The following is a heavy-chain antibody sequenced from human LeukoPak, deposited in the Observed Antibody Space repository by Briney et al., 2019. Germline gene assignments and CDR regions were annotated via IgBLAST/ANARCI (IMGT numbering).Heavy chain of an antibody. CDR1: GFTFNTYT. V-gene: IGHV3-21*01. CDR2: ITSTSSYI. J-gene: IGHJ5*01. CDR3: ARDRWEPDNWFDS. Sequence: GGSLRLSCVASGFTFNTYTMSWVRQATWKRLEWVSSITSTSSYIHYADSLEGRFTISRDNAKNSLYLQMNSLRAEDTAVYYCARDRWEPDNWFDSWGQGTLVTVSS. D-gene: IGHD1-26*01.